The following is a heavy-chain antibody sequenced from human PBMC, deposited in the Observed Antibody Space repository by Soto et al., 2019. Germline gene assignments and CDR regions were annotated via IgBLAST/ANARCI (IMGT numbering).Heavy chain of an antibody. J-gene: IGHJ6*02. Sequence: EVHLVESGGALVQPGGSLRLSCAASGFTLSNYWVDWVRQAPGKGLVWVSRIDTDGSRTYYTDSVKGRFTISRDNAMNTVYLQMTSLGAEDTAVYYCTSDMAYFGLDVWGPGTTVTVSS. CDR3: TSDMAYFGLDV. CDR2: IDTDGSRT. CDR1: GFTLSNYW. V-gene: IGHV3-74*01. D-gene: IGHD3-10*01.